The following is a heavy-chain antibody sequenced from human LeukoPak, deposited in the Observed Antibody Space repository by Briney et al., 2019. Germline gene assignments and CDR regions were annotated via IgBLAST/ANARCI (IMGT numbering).Heavy chain of an antibody. V-gene: IGHV4-59*01. J-gene: IGHJ4*01. CDR1: GGSISSYH. D-gene: IGHD3-16*01. CDR2: IYYSGST. CDR3: AKDVGGLSPYYFDY. Sequence: SETLSLTCTVSGGSISSYHWNWIRQPPGKGLEWIGYIYYSGSTNYNPSLKSRLTISVDTSKNQFSLKLSSVTAADTAVYYCAKDVGGLSPYYFDYWGHGTLVTVSS.